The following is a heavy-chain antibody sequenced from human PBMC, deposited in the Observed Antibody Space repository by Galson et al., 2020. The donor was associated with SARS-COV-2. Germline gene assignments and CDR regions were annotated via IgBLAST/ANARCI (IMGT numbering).Heavy chain of an antibody. CDR1: GFPFSSYA. V-gene: IGHV3-23*01. Sequence: GESLKISCAASGFPFSSYAMSWVRQAPGKGLEWVSAISGSGGSTYYADSVKGRFTISRDNSKNTLYLQMNSLRAEDTAVYYCAPSRYYDSSGYGVFDYWGQGTLVTVSS. CDR3: APSRYYDSSGYGVFDY. D-gene: IGHD3-22*01. J-gene: IGHJ4*02. CDR2: ISGSGGST.